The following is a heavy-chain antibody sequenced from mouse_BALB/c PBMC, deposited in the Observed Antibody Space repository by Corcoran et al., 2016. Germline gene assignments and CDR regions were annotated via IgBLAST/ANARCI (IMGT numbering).Heavy chain of an antibody. CDR2: IYPYNDGT. J-gene: IGHJ2*01. Sequence: EVQLQQSGPELVKPGASVKMSCKASGYTFTSYVMHWVKQKPGQGLEWIRYIYPYNDGTKYTEKFKGKATLTSDKSSSTAYMELSSLTSEDSAVYYCAREVPGGNPFDYWGQGTTLTVSS. D-gene: IGHD2-1*01. CDR3: AREVPGGNPFDY. V-gene: IGHV1S136*01. CDR1: GYTFTSYV.